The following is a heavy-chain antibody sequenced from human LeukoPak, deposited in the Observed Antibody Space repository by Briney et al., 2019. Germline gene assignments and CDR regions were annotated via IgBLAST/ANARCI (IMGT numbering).Heavy chain of an antibody. CDR3: ARDPDYYGSGSRFDY. J-gene: IGHJ4*02. D-gene: IGHD3-10*01. Sequence: SETLSLTCTVSDGSISSYYWNWMRQPPGKGLEGIGYIYYTGSTNYNPSLKSRVTISVDTSKNQFSLKLSSVTAADTAVYYCARDPDYYGSGSRFDYWGQGTLVTVSS. CDR2: IYYTGST. V-gene: IGHV4-59*01. CDR1: DGSISSYY.